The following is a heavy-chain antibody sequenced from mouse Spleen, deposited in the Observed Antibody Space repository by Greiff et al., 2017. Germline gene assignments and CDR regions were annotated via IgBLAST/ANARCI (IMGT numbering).Heavy chain of an antibody. D-gene: IGHD1-1*01. CDR1: GFTFSDYG. V-gene: IGHV5-17*01. J-gene: IGHJ4*01. Sequence: EVQLVESGGGLVKPGGSLKLSCAASGFTFSDYGMHWVRQAPEKGLEWVAYISSGSSTIYYADTVKGRFTISRDNAKNTLFLQMTSLRSEDTAMYYCAKSPSITTVVAPYAMDYWGQGTSVTVSS. CDR3: AKSPSITTVVAPYAMDY. CDR2: ISSGSSTI.